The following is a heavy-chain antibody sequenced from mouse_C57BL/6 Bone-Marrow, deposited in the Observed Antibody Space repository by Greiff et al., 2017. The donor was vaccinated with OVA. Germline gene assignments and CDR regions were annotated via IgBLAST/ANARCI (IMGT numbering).Heavy chain of an antibody. V-gene: IGHV5-4*01. CDR3: ARRGFL. Sequence: EVQLVESGGGLVKPGGSLKLSCAASGFTFSSYAMSWVRQTPEKRLEWVATISDGGSYTDYTDNVKGRFTISRDNAKNNLYLQMSHLKSEDTAMYYCARRGFLRGQGTSVTVSS. CDR2: ISDGGSYT. CDR1: GFTFSSYA. J-gene: IGHJ4*01.